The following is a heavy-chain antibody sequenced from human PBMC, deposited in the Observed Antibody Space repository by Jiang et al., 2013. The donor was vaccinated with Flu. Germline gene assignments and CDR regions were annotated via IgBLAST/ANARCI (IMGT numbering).Heavy chain of an antibody. Sequence: GAEVKKPGSSVKVSCKASGGTFSSYTISWVRQAPGQGLEWMGRIIPILGIANYAQKFQGRVTITADKSTSTAYMELSSLRSEDTAVYYCARGAVGDDSSAENLLSQPGGWFDPWGQGTLVTVSS. CDR1: GGTFSSYT. D-gene: IGHD3-22*01. V-gene: IGHV1-69*02. CDR3: ARGAVGDDSSAENLLSQPGGWFDP. J-gene: IGHJ5*02. CDR2: IIPILGIA.